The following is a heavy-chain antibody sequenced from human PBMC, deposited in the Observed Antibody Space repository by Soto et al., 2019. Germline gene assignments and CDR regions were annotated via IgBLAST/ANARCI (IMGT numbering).Heavy chain of an antibody. Sequence: QLQLQESGSGLVKPSQKLSLTCTVSGGSINSGSYSWSWIRQPPGKGLEWIGYIYRSGSAYYRPSRQNRVTISVDTCKNRFSLNLTSVTAADTALYSCAVSGRGGLDVWGQGTTVTVSS. CDR2: IYRSGSA. V-gene: IGHV4-30-2*01. J-gene: IGHJ6*02. CDR1: GGSINSGSYS. D-gene: IGHD3-10*01. CDR3: AVSGRGGLDV.